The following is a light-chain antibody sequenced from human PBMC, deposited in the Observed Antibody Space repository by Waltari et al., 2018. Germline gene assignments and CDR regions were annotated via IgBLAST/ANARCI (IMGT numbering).Light chain of an antibody. Sequence: QSALTQPASVSVSPGQSLTISCTGTSSAVGGYNYVPWHQQHPGNAPKLIIYEVTNRPSGVSNRFSGSKSGNTASLTISGLQAEDEADYSCSSYSSSSTFSVVFGGGTKLTVL. J-gene: IGLJ2*01. CDR1: SSAVGGYNY. V-gene: IGLV2-14*01. CDR3: SSYSSSSTFSVV. CDR2: EVT.